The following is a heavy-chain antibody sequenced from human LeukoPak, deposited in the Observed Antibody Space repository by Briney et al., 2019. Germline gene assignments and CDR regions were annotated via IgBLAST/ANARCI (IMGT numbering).Heavy chain of an antibody. Sequence: NIKQDGSEKYYVDSVKGRFTISRDNAKNSLYLQMNSLRAEDTAVYHCARAAGYSYGNFDYWGQGTLVTVSS. CDR3: ARAAGYSYGNFDY. CDR2: IKQDGSEK. D-gene: IGHD5-18*01. J-gene: IGHJ4*02. V-gene: IGHV3-7*01.